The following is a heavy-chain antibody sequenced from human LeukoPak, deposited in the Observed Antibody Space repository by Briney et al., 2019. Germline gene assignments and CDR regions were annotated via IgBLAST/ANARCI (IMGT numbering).Heavy chain of an antibody. J-gene: IGHJ4*02. V-gene: IGHV3-21*01. CDR1: GFTFSSYS. CDR3: ARDSSGWYDY. D-gene: IGHD6-19*01. Sequence: GGSLRLSCAASGFTFSSYSMNWVRQAPGKGLEWVSSISSSSSYIYYADSVKGRFTISRDNAKSSLYLQMNSLRAEDTAVYYCARDSSGWYDYWGQGTLVTVSS. CDR2: ISSSSSYI.